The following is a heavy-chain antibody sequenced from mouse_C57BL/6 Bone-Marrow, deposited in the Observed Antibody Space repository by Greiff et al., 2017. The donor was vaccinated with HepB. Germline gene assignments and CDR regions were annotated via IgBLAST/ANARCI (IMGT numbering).Heavy chain of an antibody. D-gene: IGHD2-5*01. V-gene: IGHV1-63*01. J-gene: IGHJ4*01. CDR3: ARYYSNYDYAMDY. Sequence: QVQLQHSGAELVRPGTSVKMSCKASGYTFTNYWIGWAKQRPGHGLEWIGDIYPGGGYTNYNEKFKGKATLTADKSSSTAYMQFSSLTSEDSAIYYCARYYSNYDYAMDYWGQGTSVTVSS. CDR2: IYPGGGYT. CDR1: GYTFTNYW.